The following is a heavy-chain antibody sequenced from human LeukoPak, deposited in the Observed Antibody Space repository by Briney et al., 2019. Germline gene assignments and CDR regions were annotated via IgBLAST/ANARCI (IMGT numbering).Heavy chain of an antibody. D-gene: IGHD5/OR15-5a*01. CDR3: AKDISSTRYYYYGVDV. CDR2: ISWNSGSI. J-gene: IGHJ6*02. V-gene: IGHV3-9*01. Sequence: PGGSLRLSCAASGFTFDAYAMHWVRQIPGKGLEWVSGISWNSGSIGYADSAKGRFTISRDNAKNSLYLQMNSLRAEDTALYYCAKDISSTRYYYYGVDVWGQGTTVTVSS. CDR1: GFTFDAYA.